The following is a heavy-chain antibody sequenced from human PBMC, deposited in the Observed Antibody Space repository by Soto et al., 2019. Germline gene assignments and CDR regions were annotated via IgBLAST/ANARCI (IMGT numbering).Heavy chain of an antibody. CDR2: MSGSSSTT. V-gene: IGHV3-23*01. Sequence: GGSLRLSCATSGLTFSNYAMSWVRQAPGGGLEWVSSMSGSSSTTYYADSVRGRFTIPRDRSKNTLYLQMSSLRAEDTALYYCAKNQERELPRVIDFWGQGTLVTVSS. J-gene: IGHJ4*02. CDR3: AKNQERELPRVIDF. CDR1: GLTFSNYA. D-gene: IGHD1-7*01.